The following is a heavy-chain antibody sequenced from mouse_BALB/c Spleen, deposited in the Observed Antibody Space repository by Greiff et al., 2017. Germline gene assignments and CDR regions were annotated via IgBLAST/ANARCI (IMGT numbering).Heavy chain of an antibody. V-gene: IGHV2-9*02. Sequence: QVQLQQSGPGLVAPSQSLSITCTVSGFSLTSYGVHWVRQPPGKGLEWLGVIWAGGSTNYNSALMSRLSISKDNSKSQVFLKMNSLQTDDTAMYYCARDSSGYLAWFAYWGQGTLVTVSA. J-gene: IGHJ3*01. CDR2: IWAGGST. D-gene: IGHD3-1*01. CDR3: ARDSSGYLAWFAY. CDR1: GFSLTSYG.